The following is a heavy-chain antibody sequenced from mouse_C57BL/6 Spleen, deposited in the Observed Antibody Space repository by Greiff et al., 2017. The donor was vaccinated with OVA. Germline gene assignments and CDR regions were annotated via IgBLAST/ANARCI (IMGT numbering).Heavy chain of an antibody. CDR2: IRNKANGYTT. CDR1: GFTFTDYY. Sequence: EVKLQESGGGLVQPGGSLSLSCAASGFTFTDYYMSWVRQPPGKALEWLGFIRNKANGYTTEYSAFVKGRFTISRDNSQSILYLQMNALRAEDSATYCCARYKEEIYSWYFDVWGTGATVTVAS. D-gene: IGHD2-1*01. V-gene: IGHV7-3*01. J-gene: IGHJ1*03. CDR3: ARYKEEIYSWYFDV.